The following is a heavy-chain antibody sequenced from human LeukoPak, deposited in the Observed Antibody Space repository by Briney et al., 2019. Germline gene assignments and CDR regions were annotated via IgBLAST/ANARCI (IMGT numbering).Heavy chain of an antibody. J-gene: IGHJ4*02. V-gene: IGHV1-2*02. CDR3: ARDPLGVVVPAAIRGPDY. CDR1: GYTFTGYY. Sequence: ASVKVSCKAFGYTFTGYYMHWVRQAPGQGLEWMGWINPNSGGTNYAQKFQGRVTMTRDTSISTAYMELSRLRSDDTAVYYCARDPLGVVVPAAIRGPDYWGQGTLVTVSS. D-gene: IGHD2-2*02. CDR2: INPNSGGT.